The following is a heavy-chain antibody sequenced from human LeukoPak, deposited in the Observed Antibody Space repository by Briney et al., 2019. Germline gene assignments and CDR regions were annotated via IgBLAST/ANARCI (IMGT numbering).Heavy chain of an antibody. CDR1: GFISRNAW. D-gene: IGHD6-6*01. Sequence: GGATIPPSEPPGFISRNAWLSWGPRPPGRGGGGLGRFKSKTEGGSIDYGSPVRGRFTISREDSKNTLYLQMNSLKIEDTALYYCTTPIAARSGGRFDPWGQGTMVTVSS. J-gene: IGHJ5*02. V-gene: IGHV3-15*01. CDR3: TTPIAARSGGRFDP. CDR2: FKSKTEGGSI.